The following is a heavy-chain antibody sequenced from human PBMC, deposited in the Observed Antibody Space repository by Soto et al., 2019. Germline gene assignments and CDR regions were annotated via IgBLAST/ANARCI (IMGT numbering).Heavy chain of an antibody. Sequence: QVQLQQWGAGLLKPSETLSLTCGVYAGSFSRYYCSWIRQVPGKGLEWIGEVNHSGSTNHSPSLKSRTTMSVDTSQSQVSLKLSSVTAADTAVYCCAGARGYNYGYEFWGQGTLVTVSS. CDR3: AGARGYNYGYEF. V-gene: IGHV4-34*04. CDR2: VNHSGST. CDR1: AGSFSRYY. D-gene: IGHD5-18*01. J-gene: IGHJ4*02.